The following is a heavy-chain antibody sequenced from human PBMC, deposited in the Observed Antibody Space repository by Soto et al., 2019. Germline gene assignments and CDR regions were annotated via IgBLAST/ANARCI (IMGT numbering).Heavy chain of an antibody. CDR1: GYSFTSYW. CDR3: ARRTYSGYEDDAFDI. CDR2: IYPGDSDT. D-gene: IGHD5-12*01. V-gene: IGHV5-51*01. Sequence: PGESLKISCQVSGYSFTSYWIGWVRQMPGKGLEWMGIIYPGDSDTRYSPSFQGQVTISADKSISTAYLQWSSLKASDTAMYYCARRTYSGYEDDAFDIWGQGTMVTVSS. J-gene: IGHJ3*02.